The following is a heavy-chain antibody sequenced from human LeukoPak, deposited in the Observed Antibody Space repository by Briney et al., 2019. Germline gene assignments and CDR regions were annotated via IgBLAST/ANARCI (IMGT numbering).Heavy chain of an antibody. V-gene: IGHV1-8*01. Sequence: ASVTVSCKASGYTFTSYDINWVRQATGQGLEWMGWMNPNSGNTGYAQKFQGRVTMTRNTSISTAYMELSSLRSEDTAVYYCARDCSGGSCYNWFDPWGQGTLVTVSS. J-gene: IGHJ5*02. CDR3: ARDCSGGSCYNWFDP. CDR1: GYTFTSYD. CDR2: MNPNSGNT. D-gene: IGHD2-15*01.